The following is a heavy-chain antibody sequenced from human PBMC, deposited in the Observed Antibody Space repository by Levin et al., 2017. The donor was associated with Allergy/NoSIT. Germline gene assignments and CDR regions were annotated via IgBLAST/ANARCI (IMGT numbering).Heavy chain of an antibody. CDR2: ISQSGST. J-gene: IGHJ5*02. V-gene: IGHV4-34*01. D-gene: IGHD3-3*01. CDR1: GGSFSGYY. CDR3: ARGLKRITKLGVIIPRFDA. Sequence: KPSETLSLSCAVYGGSFSGYYWSWIRQSPGKGLEFIGEISQSGSTNYNPSLKSRVTLLVDASKNQFSLKLSSVTAADTAVYYCARGLKRITKLGVIIPRFDAWGQGTLVTASS.